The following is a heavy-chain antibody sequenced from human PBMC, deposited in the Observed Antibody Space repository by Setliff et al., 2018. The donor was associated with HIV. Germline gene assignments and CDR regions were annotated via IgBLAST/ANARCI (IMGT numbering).Heavy chain of an antibody. CDR1: GYSISSGCY. CDR3: AREDSSSWYSSLSF. Sequence: SETLSLTCAVSGYSISSGCYWGWIRQPPGKGLEWIAYIFYTGSTNYNPSLKSRVTISVDTSKNQFSLKLSSVTAADTAIYYCAREDSSSWYSSLSFWGQGTLVTVSS. D-gene: IGHD6-13*01. CDR2: IFYTGST. J-gene: IGHJ1*01. V-gene: IGHV4-38-2*02.